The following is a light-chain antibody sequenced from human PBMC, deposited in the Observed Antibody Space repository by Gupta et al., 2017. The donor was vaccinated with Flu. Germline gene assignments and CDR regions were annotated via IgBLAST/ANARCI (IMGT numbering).Light chain of an antibody. V-gene: IGKV1-39*01. Sequence: QMTQSLSALSASVWDRVTIVCRASERIRNYLNWYQQKPGRAPELLSFAASKVRSGVPSRFSGRRSGTEFTVTISRLQPEDFATYYCHQSYSIPYTFGQGTKVEIK. CDR3: HQSYSIPYT. J-gene: IGKJ1*01. CDR2: AAS. CDR1: ERIRNY.